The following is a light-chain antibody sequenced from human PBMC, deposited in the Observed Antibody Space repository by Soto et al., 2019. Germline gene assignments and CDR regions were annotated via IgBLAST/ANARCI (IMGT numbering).Light chain of an antibody. CDR3: QQYERYPPS. Sequence: DIQMTQSPSSLSASVGDRVTIGCRASQNINTYLAWFQQKPGKAPKSQIYAATNLQGGVPSRFSGAGSGTEFSLPIGSLQPEDVATYYCQQYERYPPSFGGGTKLDI. CDR1: QNINTY. V-gene: IGKV1-16*01. CDR2: AAT. J-gene: IGKJ4*01.